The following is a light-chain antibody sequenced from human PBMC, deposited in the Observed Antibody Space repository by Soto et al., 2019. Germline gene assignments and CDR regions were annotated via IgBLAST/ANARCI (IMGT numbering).Light chain of an antibody. CDR1: QSVSSSY. J-gene: IGKJ1*01. CDR3: KQYGSSPWT. CDR2: GAS. Sequence: EIVLTQSPGTLSLSPGERATLSCRASQSVSSSYLAWYQQKPGQAPRLLIYGASSRATGIPDRFSGSGSGTDFTLTISRLELEDFAVYYCKQYGSSPWTFGQGTKVDIK. V-gene: IGKV3-20*01.